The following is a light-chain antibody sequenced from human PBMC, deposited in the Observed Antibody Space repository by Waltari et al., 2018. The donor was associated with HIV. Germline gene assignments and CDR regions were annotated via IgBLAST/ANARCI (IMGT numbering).Light chain of an antibody. Sequence: SHAPTHPPPLSVSPPQPAVITCSGDTLRDTYPSWYHPKPGQPPVLVIYQNNKRPSGIPARFSGSNSGDTAALTISGTQAVDEAHYYCQAWDSSAAVVFGGGPKLTVL. J-gene: IGLJ3*02. CDR3: QAWDSSAAVV. V-gene: IGLV3-1*01. CDR1: TLRDTY. CDR2: QNN.